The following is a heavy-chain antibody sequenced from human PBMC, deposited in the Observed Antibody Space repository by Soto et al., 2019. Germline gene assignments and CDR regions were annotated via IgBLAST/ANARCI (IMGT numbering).Heavy chain of an antibody. CDR3: ARGRGYSMIPVVDDAVDV. V-gene: IGHV1-18*04. CDR2: ITTYNGDT. D-gene: IGHD3-22*01. CDR1: GYSFTGYG. J-gene: IGHJ3*01. Sequence: ASVKVSCKASGYSFTGYGINWVRQAPGQGLQWLGRITTYNGDTNYAQNFQGRVTMTTDTSTSTTYMELRSLRSDDTAVYFCARGRGYSMIPVVDDAVDVWGQWTLVTFSS.